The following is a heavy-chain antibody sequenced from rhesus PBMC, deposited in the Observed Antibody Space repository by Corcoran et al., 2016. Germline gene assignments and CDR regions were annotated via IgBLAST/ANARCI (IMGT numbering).Heavy chain of an antibody. V-gene: IGHV4-173*01. CDR2: ISGSGGIT. J-gene: IGHJ6*01. D-gene: IGHD1-20*01. Sequence: QLQLQESGPGLVKPSETLSLTCAVSGGSLSSNWWRWIRQPPGKGLEWIGLISGSGGITPYTPSLKCRVTISTDTSQNQFSLKLTSVTAADTAVYYWAGLEQRGWGLDSWGQGVVVTVSS. CDR3: AGLEQRGWGLDS. CDR1: GGSLSSNW.